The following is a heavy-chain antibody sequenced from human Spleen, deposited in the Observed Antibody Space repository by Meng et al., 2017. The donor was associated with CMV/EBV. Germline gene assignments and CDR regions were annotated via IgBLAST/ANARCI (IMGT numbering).Heavy chain of an antibody. CDR2: IYYSGST. CDR1: GGYISSSSNY. CDR3: ARDYYYDSSGFYYFDY. Sequence: PQLKASARGLVETSDTLSLACTVSGGYISSSSNYWGGIRQPPGKGLEWIGSIYYSGSTYYNPSLKSRVTISVDTSKNQFSLKLSSVTAADTAVYYCARDYYYDSSGFYYFDYWGQGTLVTVSS. V-gene: IGHV4-39*07. D-gene: IGHD3-22*01. J-gene: IGHJ4*02.